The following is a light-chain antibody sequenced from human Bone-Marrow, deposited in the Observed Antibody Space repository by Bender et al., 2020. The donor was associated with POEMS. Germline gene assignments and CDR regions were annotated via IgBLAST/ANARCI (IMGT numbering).Light chain of an antibody. J-gene: IGLJ3*02. CDR2: RHN. V-gene: IGLV1-40*01. CDR3: QSYDNSLGGWV. Sequence: VYWYQQLPGTAPQLLIYRHNQRPSGVPDRFSGSKSGTSASLAITGLQAEDEGDYYCQSYDNSLGGWVFGGGTKLTVL.